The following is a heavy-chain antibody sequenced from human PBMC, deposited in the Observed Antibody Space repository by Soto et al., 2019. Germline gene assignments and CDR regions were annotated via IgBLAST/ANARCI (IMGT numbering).Heavy chain of an antibody. Sequence: QVQLVQSGAEVKKPGSSVKVSCKASGGTFSSYAISWVRQAPGQGLEWMGGIIPVFGIANSAQKFQGRVTITADESTTTAYMELSSLRSEDTAVYYWASQHLAGYFFDFWGQGTLVTVSS. CDR1: GGTFSSYA. CDR3: ASQHLAGYFFDF. J-gene: IGHJ4*02. D-gene: IGHD3-3*02. CDR2: IIPVFGIA. V-gene: IGHV1-69*01.